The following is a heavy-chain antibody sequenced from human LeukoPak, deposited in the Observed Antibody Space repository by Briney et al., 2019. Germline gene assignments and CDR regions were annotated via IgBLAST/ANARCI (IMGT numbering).Heavy chain of an antibody. D-gene: IGHD3-22*01. CDR3: AKLGVGSYDGSGYIDY. Sequence: GASVKVSCKASGGTFSSYGISWVRQALGQGLEWMGGIIPIFGTPDYAQKFQGRVTISADESTSTAYMELSRLRSEDTAVYYCAKLGVGSYDGSGYIDYWGQGTLVTVSS. V-gene: IGHV1-69*13. CDR1: GGTFSSYG. J-gene: IGHJ4*02. CDR2: IIPIFGTP.